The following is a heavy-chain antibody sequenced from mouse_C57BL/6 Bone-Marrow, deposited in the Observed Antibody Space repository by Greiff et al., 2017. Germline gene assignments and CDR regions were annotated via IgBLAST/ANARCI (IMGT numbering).Heavy chain of an antibody. D-gene: IGHD1-2*01. CDR3: ARGLRPFDY. J-gene: IGHJ2*01. Sequence: EVQGVESGGGLVKPGGSLKLSCAASGFTFSSYAMSWVRQTPEKRLEWVATISDGGSYTYYPDNVKGRFTISRDNAKNNLYLQMSHLKSEDTAMYYCARGLRPFDYWGQGTTLTVSS. CDR1: GFTFSSYA. V-gene: IGHV5-4*01. CDR2: ISDGGSYT.